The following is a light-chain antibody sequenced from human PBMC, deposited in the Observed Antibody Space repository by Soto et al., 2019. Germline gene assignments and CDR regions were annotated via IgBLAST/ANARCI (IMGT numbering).Light chain of an antibody. CDR3: MQRSNWPLT. J-gene: IGKJ5*01. CDR1: QSLVYKSRKTY. CDR2: QVS. V-gene: IGKV2-30*01. Sequence: SLSPVSLPITLGKPAPISSKSCQSLVYKSRKTYLSWYQQRPGQSPRRLIYQVSNRASGIPPRFSGSGSGTDFTLTISGVEPEDVGIYYCMQRSNWPLTFGQGTRLENK.